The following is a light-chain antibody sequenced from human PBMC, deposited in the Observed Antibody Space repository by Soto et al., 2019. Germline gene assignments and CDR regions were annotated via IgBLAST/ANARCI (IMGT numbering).Light chain of an antibody. J-gene: IGKJ5*01. CDR1: QSISRW. V-gene: IGKV1-5*03. CDR2: QAS. Sequence: LHITQSPSTLSTSVGDRVPLPCRASQSISRWLAWYQQKPGKAPKLLIYQASTLEAGVPSRFSGTGSGTEFTLTISSLQPDDFATYFCQLYNAAVGQGARLANK. CDR3: QLYNAA.